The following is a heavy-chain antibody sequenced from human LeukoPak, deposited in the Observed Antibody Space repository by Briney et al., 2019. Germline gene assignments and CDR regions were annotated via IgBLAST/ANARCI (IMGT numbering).Heavy chain of an antibody. Sequence: PSETLSLTCAVYGGSFSGYYWSWIRQPPGKGLEWIGEINHSGSTNYNPSLKSRVTISVDTSKNQFSLKLSSVTAADTAVYYCARVPYGSGSYYNNGYDYWGQGTLVTVSS. CDR2: INHSGST. CDR1: GGSFSGYY. V-gene: IGHV4-34*01. D-gene: IGHD3-10*01. CDR3: ARVPYGSGSYYNNGYDY. J-gene: IGHJ4*02.